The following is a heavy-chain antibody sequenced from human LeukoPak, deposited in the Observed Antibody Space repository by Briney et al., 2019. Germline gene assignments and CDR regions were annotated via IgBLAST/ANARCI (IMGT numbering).Heavy chain of an antibody. J-gene: IGHJ4*02. CDR2: IDSDTYGNTI. Sequence: GGSLRLSCAASGFSFSSYAMSWVRQAPGKGLEWISYIDSDTYGNTIYYPHTVKGRFTISRDNAKNSLYLQMDSLRDEDTAVYYCARDRDYAFDYWGQGTLVTVSS. CDR1: GFSFSSYA. D-gene: IGHD4-17*01. CDR3: ARDRDYAFDY. V-gene: IGHV3-48*02.